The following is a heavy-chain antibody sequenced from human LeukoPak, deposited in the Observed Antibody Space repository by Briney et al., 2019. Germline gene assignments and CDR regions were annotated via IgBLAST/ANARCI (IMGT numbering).Heavy chain of an antibody. CDR1: GGSISSGGYY. CDR3: ARDRVTYYDFWSGYDGMDV. D-gene: IGHD3-3*01. V-gene: IGHV4-31*03. CDR2: IYYSGST. J-gene: IGHJ6*02. Sequence: TLSLTCTVSGGSISSGGYYWSWIRQQPGKGLEWIGYIYYSGSTYYNPSLKSRVTISVDTSKNQFSLKLSSVTAADTAVYYCARDRVTYYDFWSGYDGMDVWGQGTTVTVSS.